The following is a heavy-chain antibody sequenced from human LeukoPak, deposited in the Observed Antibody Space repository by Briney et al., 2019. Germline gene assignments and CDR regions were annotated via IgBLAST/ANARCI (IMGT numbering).Heavy chain of an antibody. Sequence: GRSLRLSCAASGFTFSSYAMHWVRQAPGKGLEWVAVISYDGSNKYYADSVKGRFTISRDNAKKSLYLQMNSLRAEDTAVYYCARDWRAPSDYWGQGTLVTVSS. V-gene: IGHV3-30-3*01. CDR2: ISYDGSNK. J-gene: IGHJ4*02. CDR3: ARDWRAPSDY. CDR1: GFTFSSYA.